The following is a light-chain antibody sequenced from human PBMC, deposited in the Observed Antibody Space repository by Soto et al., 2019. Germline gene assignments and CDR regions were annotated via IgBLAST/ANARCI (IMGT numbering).Light chain of an antibody. Sequence: QSALTQPPSASGSPGQSVTISCTGTSSDVGGYNYVSWYQQHPGKAPKLMIYEVSKRPSGVPDRFSGSKSGNTASLTVSGLQAEDEADYYCSSYAASINYVSGTGTKVTVL. CDR2: EVS. CDR3: SSYAASINYV. CDR1: SSDVGGYNY. J-gene: IGLJ1*01. V-gene: IGLV2-8*01.